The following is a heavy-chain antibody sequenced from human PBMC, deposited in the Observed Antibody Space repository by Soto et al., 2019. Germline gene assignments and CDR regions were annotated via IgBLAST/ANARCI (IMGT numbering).Heavy chain of an antibody. CDR3: AKTGTSTLPGLFDY. J-gene: IGHJ4*02. CDR1: GFTFSSYA. D-gene: IGHD1-1*01. Sequence: GGSLRLSCTASGFTFSSYAMSWVRQAPGKGLEWVSAISNSGSSTCYADSVKGRFTISRDNSKDTLYLQMNSLRAEDTAVYYCAKTGTSTLPGLFDYWGQGTLVTVSS. CDR2: ISNSGSST. V-gene: IGHV3-23*01.